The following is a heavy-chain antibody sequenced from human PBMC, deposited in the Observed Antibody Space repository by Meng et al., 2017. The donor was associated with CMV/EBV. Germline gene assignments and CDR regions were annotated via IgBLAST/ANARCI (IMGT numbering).Heavy chain of an antibody. D-gene: IGHD3-22*01. CDR1: GDSVSSNSAA. Sequence: SQTLSLTCAISGDSVSSNSAAWNWIRQSPSRGLEWLGRTYYRSKWYNDYAVSVKSRITINPDTSKNQSSLQLNSVTPEDTAVYYCARDIASYYYDSSGYPNLYYYYGMDVWGQGTTVTVSS. J-gene: IGHJ6*02. V-gene: IGHV6-1*01. CDR3: ARDIASYYYDSSGYPNLYYYYGMDV. CDR2: TYYRSKWYN.